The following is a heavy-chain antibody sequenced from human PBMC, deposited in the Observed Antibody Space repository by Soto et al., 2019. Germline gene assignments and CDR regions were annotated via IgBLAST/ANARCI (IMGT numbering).Heavy chain of an antibody. CDR2: IIPIRVIA. CDR3: ATRWPY. CDR1: GGTFSSYT. Sequence: QVQLVQSGAEVKKPGSSVKVSCKASGGTFSSYTISWVRQAPGQGLEWMGRIIPIRVIANYAQKFQGRVTITADKSTSTAYMELSSLRSEHTAVYYCATRWPYWFQVTLVTLSS. D-gene: IGHD6-13*01. V-gene: IGHV1-69*02. J-gene: IGHJ4*02.